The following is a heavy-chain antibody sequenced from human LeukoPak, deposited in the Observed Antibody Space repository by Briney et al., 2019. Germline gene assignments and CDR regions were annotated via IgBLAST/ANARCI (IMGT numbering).Heavy chain of an antibody. Sequence: SETLSLTCTVSGGSISSYYWSWIWQPPGKGLEWIGYIYYSGSTNYNPSLKSRVTISVDTSKNQFSLKLSSVTAADTAVYYCARATGVGDAFDIWGQGTMVTVSS. CDR2: IYYSGST. D-gene: IGHD1-14*01. V-gene: IGHV4-59*01. CDR3: ARATGVGDAFDI. CDR1: GGSISSYY. J-gene: IGHJ3*02.